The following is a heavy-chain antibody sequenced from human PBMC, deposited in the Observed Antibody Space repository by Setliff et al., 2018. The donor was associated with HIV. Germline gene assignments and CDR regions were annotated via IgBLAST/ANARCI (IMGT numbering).Heavy chain of an antibody. CDR2: IYHSGNT. J-gene: IGHJ2*01. V-gene: IGHV4-38-2*01. CDR3: ARTRTIAVAGPPPEWYFDL. Sequence: PSETLSLTCAVSGPYSISSGFYWGWIRQPPGKGLEWIGNIYHSGNTYYNPSLKSRVTISVDTSKNQFSLKLRSVTAADTAVYYCARTRTIAVAGPPPEWYFDLWGRGTPVTVSS. CDR1: GPYSISSGFY. D-gene: IGHD6-19*01.